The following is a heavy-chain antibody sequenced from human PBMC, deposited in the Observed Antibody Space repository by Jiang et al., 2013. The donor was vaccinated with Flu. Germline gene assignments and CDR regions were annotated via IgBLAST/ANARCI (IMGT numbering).Heavy chain of an antibody. V-gene: IGHV5-51*01. CDR2: IFPGDSDT. D-gene: IGHD3-10*01. CDR3: AILGSYSGFSSADY. CDR1: GYMFTQYW. J-gene: IGHJ4*02. Sequence: SGAEVKKPGESLKISCKGSGYMFTQYWIGWVRQVAGKSLEWMAVIFPGDSDTKYSRSLQGQVTISANTAINTAYLQWGSLKASDSATYYCAILGSYSGFSSADYWGQGTPVTVSS.